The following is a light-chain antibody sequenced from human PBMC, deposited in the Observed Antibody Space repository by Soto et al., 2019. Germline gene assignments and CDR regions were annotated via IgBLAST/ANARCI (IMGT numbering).Light chain of an antibody. CDR1: QSVSSNY. CDR2: GAS. V-gene: IGKV3-20*01. J-gene: IGKJ2*01. CDR3: QQYGNSPYA. Sequence: EIVLTQSPGTLSLSPGERATLSCRASQSVSSNYLAWYQQKSGQAPRLLIYGASGRATGIPDRFSGSGSGTDFTLTISKLEPEYFAVYYCQQYGNSPYAFGQGTELEI.